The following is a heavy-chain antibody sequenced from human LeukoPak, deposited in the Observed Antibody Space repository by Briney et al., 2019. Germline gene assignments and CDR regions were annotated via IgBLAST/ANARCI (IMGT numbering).Heavy chain of an antibody. D-gene: IGHD6-19*01. Sequence: ASVKVSCTASGYTFTSYGISWVRHAPGQGLEWMGGVSAYNGNTNYAQKLQGRVTMTTETFTSTAYMELGSLRCDDTVVYYCARTPGIAVAGMGYYFDYWGQGTLVTVSS. CDR1: GYTFTSYG. CDR3: ARTPGIAVAGMGYYFDY. V-gene: IGHV1-18*04. J-gene: IGHJ4*02. CDR2: VSAYNGNT.